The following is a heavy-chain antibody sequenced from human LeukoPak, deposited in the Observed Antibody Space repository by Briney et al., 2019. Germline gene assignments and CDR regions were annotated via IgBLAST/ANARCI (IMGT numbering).Heavy chain of an antibody. Sequence: GGSLRLSCAASGFTFSNCAMSWVRQAPGKGLEWVSGVSGSGDSTYYADSVKGRFTISRDNSKNTLYLQMNSLRAEDTAVYYCAKAPVMWYSSSWGIDAFDIWGQGTMVTVSS. CDR3: AKAPVMWYSSSWGIDAFDI. D-gene: IGHD6-13*01. CDR1: GFTFSNCA. J-gene: IGHJ3*02. V-gene: IGHV3-23*01. CDR2: VSGSGDST.